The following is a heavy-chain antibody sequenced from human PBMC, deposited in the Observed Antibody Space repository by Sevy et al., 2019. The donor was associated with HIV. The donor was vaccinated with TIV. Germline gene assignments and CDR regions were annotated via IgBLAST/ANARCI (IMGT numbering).Heavy chain of an antibody. D-gene: IGHD3-10*01. Sequence: GGSLRLSCAASGFSFSWYWMSWVRQTPEKGLEWVANIKQDGSEKNYVDSVKGRFTISRDNAMNSVYLQMNRLRADDTAVYYCATKGGSPPNDAFDTWGQGTMVTVSS. CDR2: IKQDGSEK. J-gene: IGHJ3*02. CDR3: ATKGGSPPNDAFDT. V-gene: IGHV3-7*01. CDR1: GFSFSWYW.